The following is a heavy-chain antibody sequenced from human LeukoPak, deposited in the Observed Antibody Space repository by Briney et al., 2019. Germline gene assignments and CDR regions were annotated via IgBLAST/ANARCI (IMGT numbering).Heavy chain of an antibody. J-gene: IGHJ3*02. CDR1: GGSISSYY. CDR2: IYYSGST. Sequence: SETLSPTCTVSGGSISSYYWSWIRQPPGKGLEWIGYIYYSGSTSYNPSLKSRVTISVDTSKNQFSLKLSSVTAADTAVYYCARRGRDGYNLGAFDIWGQGTMVTVSS. V-gene: IGHV4-59*08. CDR3: ARRGRDGYNLGAFDI. D-gene: IGHD5-24*01.